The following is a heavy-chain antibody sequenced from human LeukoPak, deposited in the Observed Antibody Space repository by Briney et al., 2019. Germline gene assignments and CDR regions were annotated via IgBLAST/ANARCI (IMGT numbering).Heavy chain of an antibody. Sequence: SETLSLACAVYGGSFSGYYWSWIRQPPGKGLEWIGEINHSGSTNYNPSLKSRVTISVDTSKNQFSLKLSSVTAADTAVYYCSRALKTSGYVLGWFDPWGQGTLVTVSS. D-gene: IGHD5-12*01. V-gene: IGHV4-34*01. J-gene: IGHJ5*02. CDR2: INHSGST. CDR3: SRALKTSGYVLGWFDP. CDR1: GGSFSGYY.